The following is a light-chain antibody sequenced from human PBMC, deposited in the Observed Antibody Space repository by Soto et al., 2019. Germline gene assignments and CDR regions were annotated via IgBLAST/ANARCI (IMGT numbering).Light chain of an antibody. CDR3: QQYADWPLT. CDR1: RTIGTN. Sequence: IVMTQSPATVSVSPGERSSLSCRASRTIGTNLGWYQQKPGQAPRLLISETSTRATGVPARFSGSGSGTEFTLTITSLQSEDIAVYYCQQYADWPLTFGGGTKVDIK. CDR2: ETS. V-gene: IGKV3-15*01. J-gene: IGKJ4*01.